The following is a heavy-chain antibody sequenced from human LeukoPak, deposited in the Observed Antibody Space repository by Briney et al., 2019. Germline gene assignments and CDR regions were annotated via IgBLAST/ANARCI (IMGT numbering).Heavy chain of an antibody. CDR3: ARGGRYDSSGYSHDAFDI. J-gene: IGHJ3*02. Sequence: SETLSLTCTVSGGSISSYYWSWIRQPPGKGLEWIGYIYYSGSTNYNPSLKSRVTISVDTSKNQFSLKLSSVTAADTAVYYCARGGRYDSSGYSHDAFDIWGQGTMVTVSS. CDR1: GGSISSYY. D-gene: IGHD3-22*01. V-gene: IGHV4-59*01. CDR2: IYYSGST.